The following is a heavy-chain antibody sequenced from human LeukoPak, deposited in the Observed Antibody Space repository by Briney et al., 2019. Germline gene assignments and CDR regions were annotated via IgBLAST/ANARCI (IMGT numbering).Heavy chain of an antibody. Sequence: GGSLRLSCAASGFTFSSYAMSWVRQAPGKGLEWVSSISSSSSYIYYADSVKGRFTISRDNAKNSLYLQMNSLRAEDTAVYYCARDWEDYGDLDYWGQGTLVTVSS. J-gene: IGHJ4*02. D-gene: IGHD4-17*01. V-gene: IGHV3-21*01. CDR1: GFTFSSYA. CDR3: ARDWEDYGDLDY. CDR2: ISSSSSYI.